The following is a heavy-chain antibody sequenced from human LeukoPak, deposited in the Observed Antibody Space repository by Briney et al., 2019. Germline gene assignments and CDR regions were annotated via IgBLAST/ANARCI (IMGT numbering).Heavy chain of an antibody. D-gene: IGHD4-17*01. J-gene: IGHJ4*02. V-gene: IGHV4-59*11. CDR3: ARVRGDYGDFLHFDY. CDR1: GGSISSHY. Sequence: SETLSLTCTVSGGSISSHYWSWIRQPPGKGLEWIGHIYYSGSTNYNPSLKSRVTISVDTSKNQFSLKLSSVTAADTAVYYCARVRGDYGDFLHFDYWGQGTLVTVSS. CDR2: IYYSGST.